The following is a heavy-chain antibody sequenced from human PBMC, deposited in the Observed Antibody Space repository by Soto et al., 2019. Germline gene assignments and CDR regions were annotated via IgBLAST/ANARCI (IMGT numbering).Heavy chain of an antibody. D-gene: IGHD2-2*02. CDR3: ARALAGVPAAIYNLGYYYYGMDV. J-gene: IGHJ6*02. CDR2: IYSGGST. V-gene: IGHV3-53*01. Sequence: ARGSLRLSCAASGFSVSSNYIIFFRQSPFKWLEWVSVIYSGGSTYYADSVKGRFTISRDNSKNTLYLQMNSLRAEDTAVYYCARALAGVPAAIYNLGYYYYGMDVWGQGTTVTVSS. CDR1: GFSVSSNY.